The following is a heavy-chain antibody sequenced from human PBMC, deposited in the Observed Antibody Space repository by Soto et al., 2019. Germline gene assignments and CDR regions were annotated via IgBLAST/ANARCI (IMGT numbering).Heavy chain of an antibody. D-gene: IGHD3-22*01. Sequence: QVQLVQSGAEVKKPGSSVKVSCKASGGTFSSYAISWVRQAPGQGLEWMGGIIPIFGTANYAQKFQGRVTITADESTSTAYMELSSLRSEDTAVYYCARAQTNTYYDSSGYYYGSDYWGQGTLVTVSS. CDR1: GGTFSSYA. V-gene: IGHV1-69*01. CDR2: IIPIFGTA. J-gene: IGHJ4*02. CDR3: ARAQTNTYYDSSGYYYGSDY.